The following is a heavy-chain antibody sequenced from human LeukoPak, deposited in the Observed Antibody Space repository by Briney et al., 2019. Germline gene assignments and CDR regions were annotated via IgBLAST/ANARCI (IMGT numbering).Heavy chain of an antibody. Sequence: GGSLRLSCAASGFTFSDYYMSWIRQAPGKGLEWVSYISSSGSTIYCADSVKGRFTISRDNAKNSLYLQMNSLRAEDTAVYYCAREGYDSSGRDAFDIWGQGTMVTVSS. CDR2: ISSSGSTI. CDR1: GFTFSDYY. CDR3: AREGYDSSGRDAFDI. V-gene: IGHV3-11*01. D-gene: IGHD3-22*01. J-gene: IGHJ3*02.